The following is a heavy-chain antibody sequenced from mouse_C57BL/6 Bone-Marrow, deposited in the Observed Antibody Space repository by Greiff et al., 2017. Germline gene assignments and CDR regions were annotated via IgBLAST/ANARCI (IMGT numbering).Heavy chain of an antibody. CDR3: ARSPHWYFDV. J-gene: IGHJ1*03. CDR2: IYPGSGST. V-gene: IGHV1-55*01. CDR1: GYTFTSYW. Sequence: QVQLKQPGAELVKPGASVKMSCTASGYTFTSYWITWVKQRPGQGLEWIGDIYPGSGSTNYNEKFKSKATLTVDTSSSTAYMQLSSLTSEDSAVYYCARSPHWYFDVWGTGTTVTVSS.